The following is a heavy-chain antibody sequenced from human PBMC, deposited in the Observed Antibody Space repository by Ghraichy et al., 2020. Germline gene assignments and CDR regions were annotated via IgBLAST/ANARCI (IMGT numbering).Heavy chain of an antibody. Sequence: ASVKVSCKASGYTFTGYYIHWVRQAPGHGLEWMGWITPNSGGTNYAQKFQGRVTMTRDTSISTAYMELSRLRSDDTGVYYCARGYYYGSGSYYNPDYWGQGTLVTVSS. CDR2: ITPNSGGT. D-gene: IGHD3-10*01. J-gene: IGHJ4*01. CDR1: GYTFTGYY. V-gene: IGHV1-2*02. CDR3: ARGYYYGSGSYYNPDY.